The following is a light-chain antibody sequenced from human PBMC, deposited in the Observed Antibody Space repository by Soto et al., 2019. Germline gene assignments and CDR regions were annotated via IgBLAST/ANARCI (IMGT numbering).Light chain of an antibody. V-gene: IGKV3-20*01. CDR1: ENVATNY. CDR3: QQYAISPWT. CDR2: DAS. J-gene: IGKJ1*01. Sequence: IVLTQSPGTLSLSPGERATLSCRASENVATNYLAWYQQKPGQAPRLLIFDASNRAADIPDRFSGSGSGTDFPLMISRLEPEDFAVYRCQQYAISPWTFGQGTKLEVK.